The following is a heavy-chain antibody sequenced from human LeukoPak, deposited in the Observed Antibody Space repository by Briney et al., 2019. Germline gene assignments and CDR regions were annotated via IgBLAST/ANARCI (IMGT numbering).Heavy chain of an antibody. CDR1: GFTFSTYA. CDR2: INGSGGTP. CDR3: AKGGDLITYFDH. Sequence: PGGSLRLSCAAAGFTFSTYAMNWVRQAPGKGLEWVSTINGSGGTPHYADSVKGRFTISRDNSKNTLHLQMNSLRAEDTAVYYCAKGGDLITYFDHWGQGTLVTVSS. D-gene: IGHD3-16*01. J-gene: IGHJ4*02. V-gene: IGHV3-23*01.